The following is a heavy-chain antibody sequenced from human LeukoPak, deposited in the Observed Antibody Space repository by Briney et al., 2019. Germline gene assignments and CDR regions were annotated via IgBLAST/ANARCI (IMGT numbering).Heavy chain of an antibody. CDR1: GGTFSSYA. Sequence: GSSVKVSCKASGGTFSSYAISWVRQAPGQGLEWMGGIIPIFGTANYAQKFQGRVTITADESTSTAYMELSSLRSEDTAVYYCARASSVDDYRGYYYYMDVWGKGTTVTVSS. D-gene: IGHD4-11*01. CDR2: IIPIFGTA. CDR3: ARASSVDDYRGYYYYMDV. J-gene: IGHJ6*03. V-gene: IGHV1-69*01.